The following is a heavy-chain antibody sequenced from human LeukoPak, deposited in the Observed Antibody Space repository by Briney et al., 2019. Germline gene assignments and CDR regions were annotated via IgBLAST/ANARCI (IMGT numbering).Heavy chain of an antibody. CDR3: AREFTNYYDSSGHGFDP. Sequence: SETLSLTCTVSGGSISSYYWSWIRQPPGKGLEWIGYIYYSGSTNYNPSLKSRVTISVDTSKNQFSLKLSSVTAADTAVYYCAREFTNYYDSSGHGFDPWGQGTLVTVSS. D-gene: IGHD3-22*01. CDR1: GGSISSYY. V-gene: IGHV4-59*01. CDR2: IYYSGST. J-gene: IGHJ5*02.